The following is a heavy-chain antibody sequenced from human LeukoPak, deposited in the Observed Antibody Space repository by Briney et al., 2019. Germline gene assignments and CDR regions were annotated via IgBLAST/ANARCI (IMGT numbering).Heavy chain of an antibody. CDR3: ARAFRYYGPRSYLTY. CDR2: INHSGST. J-gene: IGHJ4*02. CDR1: GGPFSGYY. V-gene: IGHV4-34*01. Sequence: PSETLSLTCAVYGGPFSGYYWSWIPQPPGKGLEWIGEINHSGSTNYNPSLKSRVTISVDTSKNQFSLKLSSVTAADTAVYYCARAFRYYGPRSYLTYWGQGTLVSVSS. D-gene: IGHD3-10*01.